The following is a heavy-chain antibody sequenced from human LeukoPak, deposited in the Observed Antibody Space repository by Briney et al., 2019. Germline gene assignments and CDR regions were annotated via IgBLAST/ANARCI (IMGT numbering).Heavy chain of an antibody. V-gene: IGHV3-9*01. Sequence: PGRSLRLSCAASGFTFDDYAMHWVRQAPGKGREWVSGITWNSDTIDYADSVKGRFTISRDNAKNSLYLQMNSLRAEDTALYYCAKDTTYYYDSSGYDGFDIWGQGTMVTVSS. CDR2: ITWNSDTI. CDR1: GFTFDDYA. D-gene: IGHD3-22*01. CDR3: AKDTTYYYDSSGYDGFDI. J-gene: IGHJ3*02.